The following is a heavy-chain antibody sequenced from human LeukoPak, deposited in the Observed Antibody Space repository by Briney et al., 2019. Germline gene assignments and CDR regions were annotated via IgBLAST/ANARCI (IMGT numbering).Heavy chain of an antibody. D-gene: IGHD4-23*01. V-gene: IGHV3-7*01. Sequence: PGGSLRLSCAASGFTFSDYYMSWTRQAPGKGLEWVANIKQDGSEKYYADSVKGRFTISRDNSKNTLYLQMNSLRAEDTAVYYCARVRTFGNYYFDYWGQGTLVTVSS. CDR3: ARVRTFGNYYFDY. CDR2: IKQDGSEK. CDR1: GFTFSDYY. J-gene: IGHJ4*02.